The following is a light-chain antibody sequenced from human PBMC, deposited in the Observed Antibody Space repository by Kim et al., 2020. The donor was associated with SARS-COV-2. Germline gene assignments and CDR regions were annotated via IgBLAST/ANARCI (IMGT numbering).Light chain of an antibody. V-gene: IGKV1-33*01. CDR2: DAS. Sequence: DIQMTQSPSSLSASVGDRVTITCQASQDISNYLNWYQQKPGKAPKLLIYDASNLETGVPSRFSGSGSGTDFTFTISSLQPEDIATYYCQQYDNLPLTFRGGTNVDI. J-gene: IGKJ4*01. CDR1: QDISNY. CDR3: QQYDNLPLT.